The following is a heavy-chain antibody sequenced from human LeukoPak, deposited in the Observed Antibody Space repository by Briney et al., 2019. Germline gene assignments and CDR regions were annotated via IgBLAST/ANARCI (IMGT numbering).Heavy chain of an antibody. J-gene: IGHJ3*02. D-gene: IGHD6-13*01. V-gene: IGHV5-51*01. CDR1: GYSFTTYW. CDR2: IYLGDSET. CDR3: ARKGVIADDAFDI. Sequence: GESLKISCKGSGYSFTTYWIGWVRQMPGKGLQWMGIIYLGDSETRYSPSLQGQVTISADKSISTAYLQWSSLKASDTAMYYCARKGVIADDAFDIWGQGTMVTVSS.